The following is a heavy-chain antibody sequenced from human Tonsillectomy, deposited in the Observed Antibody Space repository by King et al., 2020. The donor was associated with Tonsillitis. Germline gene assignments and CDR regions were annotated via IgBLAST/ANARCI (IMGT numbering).Heavy chain of an antibody. CDR3: ARGGERTSGYCNYFDY. D-gene: IGHD3-3*01. J-gene: IGHJ4*02. CDR2: IKQDGSEK. V-gene: IGHV3-7*01. Sequence: VQLVESGGGLVQPGGSLRLSCAASGFTFSSYWMSWVRQAPGKGLEWVANIKQDGSEKYYVDSVKGRFTISRDNAKNSLYLQMNSLRAEDTAVYYCARGGERTSGYCNYFDYWGQGTLVTVSS. CDR1: GFTFSSYW.